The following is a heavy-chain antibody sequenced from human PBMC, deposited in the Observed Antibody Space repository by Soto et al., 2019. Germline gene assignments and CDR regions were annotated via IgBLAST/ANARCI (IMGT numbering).Heavy chain of an antibody. CDR2: ISGSGSST. J-gene: IGHJ1*01. D-gene: IGHD6-13*01. CDR1: GFTFNSYA. CDR3: AKDLYSSSWGYLQH. V-gene: IGHV3-23*01. Sequence: PGGSLRLSCAASGFTFNSYAMSWVRQAPGKGLEWVSAISGSGSSTYYADSVKGRFTISRDNSKNTLYLQMNSLRAEDTAVYYCAKDLYSSSWGYLQHWGQGTLVTVSS.